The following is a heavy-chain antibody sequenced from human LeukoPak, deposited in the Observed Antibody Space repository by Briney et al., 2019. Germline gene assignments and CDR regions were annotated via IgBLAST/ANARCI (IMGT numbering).Heavy chain of an antibody. CDR1: GYTFTSYY. CDR2: INPNSGGT. D-gene: IGHD1-1*01. J-gene: IGHJ4*02. Sequence: EASVKVSCKASGYTFTSYYMHWVRQAPGQGLEWMGWINPNSGGTNYAQKFQGRVTMTRDTSISTAYMELSRLRSDDTAVYYCARPIGGNWNPLGSWGQGTLVTVSS. CDR3: ARPIGGNWNPLGS. V-gene: IGHV1-2*02.